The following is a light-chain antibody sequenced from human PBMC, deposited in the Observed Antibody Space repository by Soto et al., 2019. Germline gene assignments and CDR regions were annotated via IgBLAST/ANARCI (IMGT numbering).Light chain of an antibody. J-gene: IGLJ2*01. CDR2: GDS. CDR1: SSNIGTGYY. CDR3: QSYDRSLSGSV. Sequence: QPVLTQPPSVSGAPGQRVTISCTGSSSNIGTGYYVHWYQQLPGTAPKLLIYGDSNRHSGVPDRFSGSRSGTSASLAITGLQAEDEADYYCQSYDRSLSGSVFGGGTQLTVL. V-gene: IGLV1-40*01.